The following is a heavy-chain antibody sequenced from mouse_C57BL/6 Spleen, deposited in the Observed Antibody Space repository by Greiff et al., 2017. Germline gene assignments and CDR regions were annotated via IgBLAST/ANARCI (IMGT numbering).Heavy chain of an antibody. CDR1: GYSITSGYY. J-gene: IGHJ4*01. CDR2: ISYDGSN. D-gene: IGHD1-1*01. CDR3: AREALRSYAMDY. Sequence: ESGPGLVKPSQSLSLTCSVTGYSITSGYYWNWIRQFPGNKLEWMGYISYDGSNNYNPSLKNRISITRDTSKNQFFLKLNSVTTEDTATYYCAREALRSYAMDYWGQGTSVTVSS. V-gene: IGHV3-6*01.